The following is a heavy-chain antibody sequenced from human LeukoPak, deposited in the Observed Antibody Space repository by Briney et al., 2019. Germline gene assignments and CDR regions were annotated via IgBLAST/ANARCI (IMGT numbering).Heavy chain of an antibody. CDR3: ARDLGYYADDAFDI. J-gene: IGHJ3*02. CDR2: IKQDGSEK. V-gene: IGHV3-7*01. CDR1: GFTFSSYW. D-gene: IGHD3-10*01. Sequence: GGSLRLSCAASGFTFSSYWMSWVRQAPGKGLEWVANIKQDGSEKYYVDSVKGRFTISRDNAKNSLYLQMNSLRAEDTAVYYCARDLGYYADDAFDIWGQGTMVTVS.